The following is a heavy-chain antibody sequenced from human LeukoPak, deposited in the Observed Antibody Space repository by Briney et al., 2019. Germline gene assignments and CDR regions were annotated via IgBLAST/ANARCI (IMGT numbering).Heavy chain of an antibody. D-gene: IGHD3-16*01. CDR3: ATVDVWGYYFDY. CDR1: GYTLTELS. Sequence: ASVKVSCKVCGYTLTELSMHWVRQAPGKGLEWMGGFDPEDGETIYAQKFQGRVTMTEDTSTDTAYMELSSLRSEDTAVYYCATVDVWGYYFDYWGQGTLVTVSS. CDR2: FDPEDGET. V-gene: IGHV1-24*01. J-gene: IGHJ4*02.